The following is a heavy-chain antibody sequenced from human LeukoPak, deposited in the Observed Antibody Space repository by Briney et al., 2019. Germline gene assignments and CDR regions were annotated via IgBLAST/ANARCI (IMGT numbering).Heavy chain of an antibody. Sequence: SETLSLTCAVSGDSISSSYWWSWVRQPPGKGLEWIGEIYHTGSTNYNPSLKSRVTISVDKSKNQFSLKLNSVTAADTAVYYCARRGYYVIYWGQGTLVTVSS. CDR2: IYHTGST. D-gene: IGHD3-10*02. CDR1: GDSISSSYW. V-gene: IGHV4-4*02. CDR3: ARRGYYVIY. J-gene: IGHJ4*02.